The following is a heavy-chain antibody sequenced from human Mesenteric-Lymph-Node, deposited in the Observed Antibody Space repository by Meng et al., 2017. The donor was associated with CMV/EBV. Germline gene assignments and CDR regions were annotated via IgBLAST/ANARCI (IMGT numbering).Heavy chain of an antibody. CDR3: AKALYYDFWSPFDY. V-gene: IGHV3-30*04. J-gene: IGHJ4*02. CDR1: GFTFSSYA. D-gene: IGHD3-3*01. Sequence: GGSLRLSCAASGFTFSSYAMHWVRQAPGKGLEWVAVISYDGSNKYYADSVKGRFTISRDNSKNTLYLQMSSLRAEDTAVYYCAKALYYDFWSPFDYWGQGTLVTVSS. CDR2: ISYDGSNK.